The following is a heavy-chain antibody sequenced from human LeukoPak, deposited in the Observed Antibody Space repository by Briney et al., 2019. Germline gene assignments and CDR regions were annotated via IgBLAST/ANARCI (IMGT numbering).Heavy chain of an antibody. J-gene: IGHJ1*01. Sequence: SETLSLTCTVSGGSISSYYWSWLRQPPGQGLEWIGYIYYNGNTNYNPSLRSRVTLSVDTSKNHFSLKLSSVTAADTAVYYCARLKYYYDSSGYRAEYFQNWGQGTLVTVSS. V-gene: IGHV4-59*01. CDR1: GGSISSYY. D-gene: IGHD3-22*01. CDR2: IYYNGNT. CDR3: ARLKYYYDSSGYRAEYFQN.